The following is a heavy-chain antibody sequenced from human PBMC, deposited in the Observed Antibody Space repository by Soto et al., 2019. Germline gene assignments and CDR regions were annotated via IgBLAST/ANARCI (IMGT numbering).Heavy chain of an antibody. V-gene: IGHV1-69*13. D-gene: IGHD3-22*01. CDR1: GGTFSSYA. J-gene: IGHJ3*02. CDR3: ALDYDSSGYYYRPDAFDI. Sequence: GASVKVSCKASGGTFSSYAISWVRQAPGQGLEWMGGIIPIFGTANYAQKFQGRVTITADESTSTAYMELSSLRSDDTAVYYCALDYDSSGYYYRPDAFDIWGQGTMVTVSS. CDR2: IIPIFGTA.